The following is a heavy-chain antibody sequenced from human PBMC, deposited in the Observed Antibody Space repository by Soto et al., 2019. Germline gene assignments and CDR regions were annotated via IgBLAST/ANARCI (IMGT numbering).Heavy chain of an antibody. CDR2: TYYRSKWYN. V-gene: IGHV6-1*01. CDR3: ARDLTQKVIVVPAPQYYYYYGMDV. D-gene: IGHD2-2*01. Sequence: KQSQTLSLTCAISGDSVSSNSAAWNWIRQSPSRGLEWLGRTYYRSKWYNDYAVSVKSRITINPDTSKNQFSLQLNSVTPEDTAVYYCARDLTQKVIVVPAPQYYYYYGMDVWGQGTTVTVSS. CDR1: GDSVSSNSAA. J-gene: IGHJ6*02.